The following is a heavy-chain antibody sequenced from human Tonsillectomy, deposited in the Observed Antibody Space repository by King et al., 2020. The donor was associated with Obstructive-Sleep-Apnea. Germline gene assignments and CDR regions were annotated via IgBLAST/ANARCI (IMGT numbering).Heavy chain of an antibody. CDR1: GFTFDDYA. CDR2: ISWDGVTT. Sequence: VQLVESGGVVVQPGGSLRLSCAASGFTFDDYAMHWVRHAPGKGLEWVSLISWDGVTTYYADSLKGRFTISRDNSKSSLYLQMNSLRPEDTALYYCAKDKSFDSGSCPDHWGQGTLVTVSS. D-gene: IGHD1-26*01. CDR3: AKDKSFDSGSCPDH. J-gene: IGHJ4*02. V-gene: IGHV3-43D*03.